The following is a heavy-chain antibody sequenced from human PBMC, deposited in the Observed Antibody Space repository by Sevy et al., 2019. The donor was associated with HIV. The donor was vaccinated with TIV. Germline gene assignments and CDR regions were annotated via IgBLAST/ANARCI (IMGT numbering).Heavy chain of an antibody. J-gene: IGHJ6*02. Sequence: ASVKVSCKASGYTFTTYDINWVRQATGQGLEWMGWMNQNNGNKGYAQKFQGRLTMTRNTSISTAYMELTSLRSDDTAVYYCARGFDGWDTSPGGLDVWGQGTTVTVSS. CDR3: ARGFDGWDTSPGGLDV. CDR1: GYTFTTYD. CDR2: MNQNNGNK. D-gene: IGHD1-26*01. V-gene: IGHV1-8*01.